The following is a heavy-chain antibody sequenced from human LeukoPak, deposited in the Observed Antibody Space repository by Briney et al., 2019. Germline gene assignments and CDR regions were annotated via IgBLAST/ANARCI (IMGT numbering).Heavy chain of an antibody. D-gene: IGHD2-15*01. CDR2: INHSGNT. Sequence: SETLSLTCGVYGGSFSGYYWSWIRQPPGKGLEWIGEINHSGNTNYNPYLKSRVTISGDTSNNQFSLKLTSVTAADTAVYYCARGRYCSGNSCYPYYGMDVWGQGTTVTVSS. J-gene: IGHJ6*02. V-gene: IGHV4-34*01. CDR1: GGSFSGYY. CDR3: ARGRYCSGNSCYPYYGMDV.